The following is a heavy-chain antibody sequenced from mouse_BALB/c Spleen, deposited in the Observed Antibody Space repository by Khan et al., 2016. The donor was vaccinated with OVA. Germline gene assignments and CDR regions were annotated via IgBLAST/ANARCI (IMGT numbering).Heavy chain of an antibody. D-gene: IGHD2-14*01. V-gene: IGHV1-4*01. CDR3: VRDGAYHRSDGWFAY. J-gene: IGHJ3*01. CDR1: GYTFTSYT. CDR2: INPSNGYT. Sequence: QVQLKQSGAELARPGASVKMSCKASGYTFTSYTIHWIKKRPGQGLEWIGYINPSNGYTNYNQKFKDKATLTTDKSSTTAYLQLSSLTSDDSAVYNCVRDGAYHRSDGWFAYWGQGTLVNVSA.